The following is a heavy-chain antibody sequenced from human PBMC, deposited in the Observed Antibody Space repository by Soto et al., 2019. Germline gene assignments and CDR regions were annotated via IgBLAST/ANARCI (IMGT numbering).Heavy chain of an antibody. CDR2: INHSGST. Sequence: QVQLQQWGAGLLKPSETLSLTCAVYGGSFSGYYWSWIRQPPGKGLEWIGEINHSGSTNYNPSLKSRVTISVDTSKNQFSLKLSSVTAADTAVYYCARGQRKGSAAKGYFQHWGQGTLVTVSS. D-gene: IGHD2-15*01. J-gene: IGHJ1*01. V-gene: IGHV4-34*01. CDR1: GGSFSGYY. CDR3: ARGQRKGSAAKGYFQH.